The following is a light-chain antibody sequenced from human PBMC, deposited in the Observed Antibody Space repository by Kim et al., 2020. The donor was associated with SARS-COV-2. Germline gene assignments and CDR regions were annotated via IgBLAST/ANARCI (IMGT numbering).Light chain of an antibody. Sequence: GKKDTTAGSGSSGSIVNNYVEWYQRPPGGVPTTVNYEDSQRPSGVPDRYSGSIDSSSNSASLTISGLKTKDEADYDCQSYDGSNVLFGGGTQLTVL. CDR3: QSYDGSNVL. CDR2: EDS. J-gene: IGLJ2*01. V-gene: IGLV6-57*02. CDR1: SGSIVNNY.